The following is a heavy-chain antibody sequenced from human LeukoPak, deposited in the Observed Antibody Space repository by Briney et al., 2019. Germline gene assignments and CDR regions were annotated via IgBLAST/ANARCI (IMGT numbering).Heavy chain of an antibody. CDR1: GGSISSGGYY. D-gene: IGHD3-3*01. CDR3: ARALNDFWSGPGGGIDY. V-gene: IGHV4-30-2*01. Sequence: SQTLSLTCTVSGGSISSGGYYWSWIRQPPGKGLEWIGYIYHSGSTYYNPSLKRRVTISVDRSKNQFSLKLSSVTAADTAVYYCARALNDFWSGPGGGIDYWGQGTLVTVSS. J-gene: IGHJ4*02. CDR2: IYHSGST.